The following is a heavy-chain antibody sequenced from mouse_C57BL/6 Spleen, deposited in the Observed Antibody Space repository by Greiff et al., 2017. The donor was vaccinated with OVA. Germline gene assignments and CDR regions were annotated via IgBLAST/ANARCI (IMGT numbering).Heavy chain of an antibody. J-gene: IGHJ2*01. V-gene: IGHV1-59*01. CDR3: ARSFLTGGDY. Sequence: VQLQQPGAELVRPGTSVKLSCKASGYTFTSYWMHWVKQRPGQGLEWIGVIDPSDSYTNYNQKFKGKATLTVDTSSSTAYMQLSSLTSEDSAVYYCARSFLTGGDYWGQGTTLTVSS. CDR2: IDPSDSYT. CDR1: GYTFTSYW. D-gene: IGHD4-1*01.